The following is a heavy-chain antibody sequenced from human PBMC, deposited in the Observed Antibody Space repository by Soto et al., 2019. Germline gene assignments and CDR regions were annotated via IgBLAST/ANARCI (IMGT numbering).Heavy chain of an antibody. CDR3: AREHIVVVTANTSPDFQH. D-gene: IGHD2-21*02. CDR1: GYTFTSYY. CDR2: INPSGGST. V-gene: IGHV1-46*01. Sequence: SVKVSCKASGYTFTSYYMHWVRQAPGQGLEWMGIINPSGGSTSYAQKFQGRVTMTRDTSTSTVYMELSSLRSEDTAVYYCAREHIVVVTANTSPDFQHWGQGTLVTVSS. J-gene: IGHJ1*01.